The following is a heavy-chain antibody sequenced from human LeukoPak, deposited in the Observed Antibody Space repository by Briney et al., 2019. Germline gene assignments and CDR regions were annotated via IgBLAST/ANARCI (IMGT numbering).Heavy chain of an antibody. V-gene: IGHV4-59*01. D-gene: IGHD2-15*01. CDR2: IYYSGST. J-gene: IGHJ3*02. CDR3: ARGAIAASDAFDI. CDR1: GGSISSYY. Sequence: SETLSLTCTVSGGSISSYYWSWIRQPPGKGLEWIGYIYYSGSTNYNLSLKSRVTISVDTSKNQFSLKLSSVTAADTAVYYCARGAIAASDAFDIWGQGTMVTVSS.